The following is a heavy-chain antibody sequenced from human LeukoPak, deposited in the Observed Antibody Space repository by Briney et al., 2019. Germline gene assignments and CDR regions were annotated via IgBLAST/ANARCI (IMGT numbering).Heavy chain of an antibody. CDR3: ARVVVPAAIGPLGYYYYMDV. J-gene: IGHJ6*03. Sequence: SETLSLTCTVSGGSISSYYWSWIRQPPGKGLEWIGYIYYSGSTNYNPSLKSRVTISVDTSKNQFSLKLSSVTAADTAVYYCARVVVPAAIGPLGYYYYMDVWGKGTTVTISS. CDR1: GGSISSYY. V-gene: IGHV4-59*08. D-gene: IGHD2-2*02. CDR2: IYYSGST.